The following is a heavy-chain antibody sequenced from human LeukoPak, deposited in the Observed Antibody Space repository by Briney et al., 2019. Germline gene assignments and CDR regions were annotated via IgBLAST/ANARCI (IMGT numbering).Heavy chain of an antibody. D-gene: IGHD6-13*01. Sequence: GGSLGLSCAASGFTVSSNYMSWVRQAPGKGLEWVSVIYSGGSTYYADSVKGRFTISRDNSKNTLYLQMNSLRAEDTAVYYCAREEEDSSSYFDYWGQGTLVTVSS. CDR2: IYSGGST. CDR3: AREEEDSSSYFDY. CDR1: GFTVSSNY. J-gene: IGHJ4*02. V-gene: IGHV3-66*01.